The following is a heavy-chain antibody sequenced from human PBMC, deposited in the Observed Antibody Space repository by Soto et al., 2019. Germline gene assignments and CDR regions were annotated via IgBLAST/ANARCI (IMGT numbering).Heavy chain of an antibody. D-gene: IGHD3-3*01. J-gene: IGHJ6*03. CDR3: ASGAFVFWSGYLFLGGADYYYMDV. V-gene: IGHV4-31*03. CDR1: GGSISSGGYY. CDR2: IYYSGST. Sequence: SETLSLTCTVSGGSISSGGYYWSWIRQHPGKGLEWIGYIYYSGSTYYNPSLKSRVTISVDTSKNQFSLKLSSVTAADTAVYYCASGAFVFWSGYLFLGGADYYYMDVWGKGTTVTVSS.